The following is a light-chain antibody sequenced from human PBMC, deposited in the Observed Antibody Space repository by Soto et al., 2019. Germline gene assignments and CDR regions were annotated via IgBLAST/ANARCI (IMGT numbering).Light chain of an antibody. Sequence: AIPMTQSPSSLSASVGARVTLTCRASQGVSTDFGWYQQHPGKAPKLLIYAASSLHSGVPARFSGRGSGTDFTLTISSLQPEDFATYYCLQDYNYPRTFGQGTKVEIK. CDR1: QGVSTD. V-gene: IGKV1-6*01. J-gene: IGKJ1*01. CDR2: AAS. CDR3: LQDYNYPRT.